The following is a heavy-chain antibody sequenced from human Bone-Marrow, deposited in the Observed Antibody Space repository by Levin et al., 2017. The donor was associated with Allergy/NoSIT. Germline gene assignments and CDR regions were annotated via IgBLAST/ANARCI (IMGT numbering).Heavy chain of an antibody. CDR3: AREGDTRPGDIRHYGLDV. J-gene: IGHJ6*02. V-gene: IGHV4-4*02. CDR1: GASIGSSHC. D-gene: IGHD6-6*01. Sequence: PSETLSLTCAVSGASIGSSHCWTWVRQPPGKGLEFIGEICHSGRPNYNPSLESRISITKDTSKNQLSLSLTSMTAADTAVYYCAREGDTRPGDIRHYGLDVWGQGTTVTVSS. CDR2: ICHSGRP.